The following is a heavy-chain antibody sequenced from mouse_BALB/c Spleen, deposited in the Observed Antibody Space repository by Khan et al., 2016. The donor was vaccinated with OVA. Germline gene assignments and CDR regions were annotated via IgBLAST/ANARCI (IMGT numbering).Heavy chain of an antibody. CDR2: FDPETGDT. J-gene: IGHJ4*01. CDR1: GYTFSDYE. Sequence: QMQLEESGAELVRPGASVTLSCKASGYTFSDYEMHWVKQTPVHGLVWIGTFDPETGDTAYNQQFKGKATLTADKSSSTAYMELRSLTSEDSADYCCTRRMDYWGQGTSVTVSS. CDR3: TRRMDY. V-gene: IGHV1-15*01.